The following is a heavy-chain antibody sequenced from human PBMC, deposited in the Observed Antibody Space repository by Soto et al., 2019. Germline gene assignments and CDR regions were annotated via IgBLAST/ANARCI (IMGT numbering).Heavy chain of an antibody. J-gene: IGHJ4*01. CDR1: GYHFTTFR. Sequence: GESLKISCLGSGYHFTTFRLAWVRQVPGKGLEWMGTIDVDKSDATYSPSLQGQATISVDSSINTIYLQWDSLKTSDTAIYYCASRHLVIAALVYWGHGALLTISS. D-gene: IGHD2-21*01. CDR2: IDVDKSDA. CDR3: ASRHLVIAALVY. V-gene: IGHV5-51*01.